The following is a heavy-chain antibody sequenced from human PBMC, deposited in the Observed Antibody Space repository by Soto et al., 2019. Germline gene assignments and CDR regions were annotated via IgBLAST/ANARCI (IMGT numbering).Heavy chain of an antibody. Sequence: PSETLSLTCTVPGVSISNYYWSWIRQPPGKGLEWVAYAHYSGNTNYNPSLKSRVTISVDTSENQLSLKVNSVTAADTAVYYCARHYISRATGDFDYWGQGTLVTVSS. D-gene: IGHD7-27*01. CDR3: ARHYISRATGDFDY. V-gene: IGHV4-59*08. J-gene: IGHJ4*02. CDR1: GVSISNYY. CDR2: AHYSGNT.